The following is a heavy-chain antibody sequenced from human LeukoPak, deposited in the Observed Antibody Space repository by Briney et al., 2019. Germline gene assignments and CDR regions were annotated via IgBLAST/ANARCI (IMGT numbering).Heavy chain of an antibody. CDR1: GGSISSYY. V-gene: IGHV4-59*01. D-gene: IGHD3-22*01. Sequence: SETLSLTCTVSGGSISSYYWSWIRQPPGKGLEWIGNIYDSGSTNYNPSLKSRVTISVDTSKNQCSPELSSVTAADTAVYYCARQSISGSSLSYFDYWGQGTLVTVSS. J-gene: IGHJ4*02. CDR3: ARQSISGSSLSYFDY. CDR2: IYDSGST.